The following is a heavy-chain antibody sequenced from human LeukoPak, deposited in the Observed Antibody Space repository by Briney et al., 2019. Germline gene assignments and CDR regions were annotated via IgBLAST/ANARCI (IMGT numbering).Heavy chain of an antibody. CDR1: GFTFSSYG. Sequence: GGSLSLSCAASGFTFSSYGMHWVRQAPGKGLEWVAVISYDGSNKYYADSVKGRFTISRDNSKNTLYLQMNSLRAEDTAVYYCAKVSGIAAAGAYYYYGMDVWGQGTTVTVSS. V-gene: IGHV3-30*18. J-gene: IGHJ6*02. D-gene: IGHD6-13*01. CDR2: ISYDGSNK. CDR3: AKVSGIAAAGAYYYYGMDV.